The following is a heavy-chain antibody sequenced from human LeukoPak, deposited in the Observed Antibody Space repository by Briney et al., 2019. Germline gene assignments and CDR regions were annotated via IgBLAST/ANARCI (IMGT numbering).Heavy chain of an antibody. V-gene: IGHV3-33*01. CDR1: GFTFSSYG. J-gene: IGHJ4*02. Sequence: GSPRLSWAGAGFTFSSYGMDLVRPAPRKGVEWVGGIWYDGSNKYYADSVKGRFTISRDNSKNTLYLQMNSLRAEDTAVYYCAREEYCSGGSCYPDYWGQGTLVTVSS. CDR2: IWYDGSNK. CDR3: AREEYCSGGSCYPDY. D-gene: IGHD2-15*01.